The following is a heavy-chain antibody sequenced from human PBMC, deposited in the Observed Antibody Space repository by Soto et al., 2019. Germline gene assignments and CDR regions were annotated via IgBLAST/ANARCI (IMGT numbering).Heavy chain of an antibody. CDR1: GGSISSYY. Sequence: SETLSLTCTVSGGSISSYYWSWIRQPPGKGLEWIGYIYYSGSTNYNPSLKSRVTISVDTSKNQFSLKLSSVTAADTAVYYCARAWGGNIVVVPAAPEPPYYYYGMDVWGQGTTVTVSS. V-gene: IGHV4-59*01. J-gene: IGHJ6*02. CDR2: IYYSGST. D-gene: IGHD2-2*01. CDR3: ARAWGGNIVVVPAAPEPPYYYYGMDV.